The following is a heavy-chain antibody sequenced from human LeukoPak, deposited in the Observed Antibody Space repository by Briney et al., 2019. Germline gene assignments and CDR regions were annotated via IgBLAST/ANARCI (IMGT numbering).Heavy chain of an antibody. CDR3: ARIQREIWKLDI. Sequence: SETLSLTCTVSGGSISSYYWSWIRQPPGKGLEWIGYIYTSGSTNYNPSLKSRVTISVDTSKNQFSLKLSSVTAADTAVYYCARIQREIWKLDIWGQGTMVTVSS. CDR2: IYTSGST. CDR1: GGSISSYY. D-gene: IGHD3-3*01. V-gene: IGHV4-4*09. J-gene: IGHJ3*02.